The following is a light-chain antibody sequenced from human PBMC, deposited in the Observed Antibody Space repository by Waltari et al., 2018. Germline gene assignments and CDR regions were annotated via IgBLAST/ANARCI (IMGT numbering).Light chain of an antibody. J-gene: IGLJ3*02. CDR3: CSYVQKDIWL. V-gene: IGLV2-23*02. CDR2: EVI. Sequence: QSALTQPASVSGAPGQSITLSCTAPTSGRAHSDFVSWYQPHPGKVPKLLIYEVIKRPSNISDRFTGSKSGNTASLSISGLQADDEADYYCCSYVQKDIWLFGRGTKVTVL. CDR1: TSGRAHSDF.